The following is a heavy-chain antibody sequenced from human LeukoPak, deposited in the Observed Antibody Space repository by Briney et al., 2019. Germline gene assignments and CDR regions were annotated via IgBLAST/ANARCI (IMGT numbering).Heavy chain of an antibody. V-gene: IGHV3-74*01. CDR2: IKSDGST. Sequence: GGSLRLSCAASGFTFSTYWMHWVRQAPGKGLVWVSRIKSDGSTNYADSVKGRFTISRDNAKNTISLQMNSLRPEDTGVYYCARAPSEIGGYYPEYFRHWGQGTLVTVSS. CDR3: ARAPSEIGGYYPEYFRH. J-gene: IGHJ1*01. CDR1: GFTFSTYW. D-gene: IGHD3-22*01.